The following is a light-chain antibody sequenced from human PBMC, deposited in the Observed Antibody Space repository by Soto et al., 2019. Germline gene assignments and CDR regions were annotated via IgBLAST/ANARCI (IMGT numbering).Light chain of an antibody. CDR3: QFYGDPPKT. CDR1: QSVSSNF. V-gene: IGKV3-20*01. J-gene: IGKJ1*01. CDR2: DAS. Sequence: EIVLTQSPGTLSLSPGERGTLSCRASQSVSSNFLAWYQQKPGQAPRLLTFDASTRATGIPDRFTGRGSGTDFTLTISRLEPEDFAVYYCQFYGDPPKTFGQGTKVEIK.